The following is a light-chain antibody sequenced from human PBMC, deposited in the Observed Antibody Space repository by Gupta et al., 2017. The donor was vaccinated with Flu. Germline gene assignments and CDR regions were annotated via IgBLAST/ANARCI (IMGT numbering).Light chain of an antibody. V-gene: IGLV2-11*03. CDR3: CSYAGTFTFI. J-gene: IGLJ2*01. Sequence: SSDIGNYDYVSWYQQLPGKAPKLILYGVTERPSGVPDRFTGSKSGDTASLTISGLQPEDEASYYCCSYAGTFTFIFGGGTKVAV. CDR2: GVT. CDR1: SSDIGNYDY.